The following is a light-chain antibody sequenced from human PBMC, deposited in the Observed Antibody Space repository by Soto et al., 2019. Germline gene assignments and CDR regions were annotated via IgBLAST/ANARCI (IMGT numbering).Light chain of an antibody. V-gene: IGLV2-8*01. CDR2: EVS. Sequence: QSARAQPPSASGSPGQSVTISCTGSSSDVGGYNYVSWYQQHPGKAPKLMIYEVSERPSGVPDRFSGSKSSNTASLTVSGLQAEDEADYYCSSYAGSNNFVFGTGTKVTVL. CDR1: SSDVGGYNY. J-gene: IGLJ1*01. CDR3: SSYAGSNNFV.